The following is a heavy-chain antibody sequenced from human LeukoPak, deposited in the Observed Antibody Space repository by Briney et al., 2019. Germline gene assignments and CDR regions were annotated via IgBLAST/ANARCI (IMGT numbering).Heavy chain of an antibody. J-gene: IGHJ4*02. CDR3: ARATDYYGSGSYYFDY. CDR2: IIPIFGSA. Sequence: SVKVSCKASGGTFSSYAFSWVRQAPGQGLEWMGGIIPIFGSANYAQKFQGRVTIAADESTSTAYMELSSLRSEDTAVYYCARATDYYGSGSYYFDYWGQGTLVTVSS. V-gene: IGHV1-69*13. CDR1: GGTFSSYA. D-gene: IGHD3-10*01.